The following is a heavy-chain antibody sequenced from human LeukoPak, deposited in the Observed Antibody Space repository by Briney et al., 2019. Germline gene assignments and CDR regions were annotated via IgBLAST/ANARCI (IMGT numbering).Heavy chain of an antibody. D-gene: IGHD1-26*01. CDR2: IYHSGST. CDR3: ARVGAKNYNY. J-gene: IGHJ4*02. V-gene: IGHV4-39*07. CDR1: GGSISNSSYY. Sequence: SETLSLTCTVSGGSISNSSYYWGWIRQPPGKGLEWIGSIYHSGSTYYNPSLKSRVTISVDTSKNQFSLKLSSVTAADTAVYYCARVGAKNYNYWGQGTLVTVSS.